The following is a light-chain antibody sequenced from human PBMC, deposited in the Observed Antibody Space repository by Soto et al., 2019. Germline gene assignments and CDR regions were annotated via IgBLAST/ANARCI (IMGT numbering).Light chain of an antibody. V-gene: IGKV4-1*01. Sequence: DIVMTQSPESLAVSLGERATINCKSSQSVLYSSDNKNYLSWYQQKPGHPPKLLIYWASTRESGVPDRFSGSGSGTDFTLTISSLQAEDVAVYSCQQYYSLPLTFGPGTKVDVK. CDR1: QSVLYSSDNKNY. CDR3: QQYYSLPLT. CDR2: WAS. J-gene: IGKJ3*01.